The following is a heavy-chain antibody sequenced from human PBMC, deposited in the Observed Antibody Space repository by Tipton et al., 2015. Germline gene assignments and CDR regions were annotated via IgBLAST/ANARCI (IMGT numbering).Heavy chain of an antibody. J-gene: IGHJ4*02. CDR2: TYYRSKWYN. CDR3: ARARGRHGGLFDS. Sequence: GLVKPSQTLSLTCAISGDSVSSNSAAWNWIRQSPSRGLEWLGRTYYRSKWYNDYAVSLKSRITINPDTSKNQFSLKMSSVTASDTAVYYCARARGRHGGLFDSWGQGILVTVSS. D-gene: IGHD4-23*01. CDR1: GDSVSSNSAA. V-gene: IGHV6-1*01.